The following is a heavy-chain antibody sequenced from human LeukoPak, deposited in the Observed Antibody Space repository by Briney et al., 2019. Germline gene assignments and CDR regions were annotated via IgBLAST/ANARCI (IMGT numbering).Heavy chain of an antibody. CDR1: GYTFTGYY. CDR2: ISAYNGNT. CDR3: ARANHYSSSWRNYYYGMDV. J-gene: IGHJ6*02. D-gene: IGHD6-13*01. Sequence: GASVKVSCKASGYTFTGYYMHWVRQAPGQGLEWMGWISAYNGNTNYAQKLQGRVTMTTDTSTSTAYMELRSLRSDDTAVYYCARANHYSSSWRNYYYGMDVWGQGTTVTVSS. V-gene: IGHV1-18*04.